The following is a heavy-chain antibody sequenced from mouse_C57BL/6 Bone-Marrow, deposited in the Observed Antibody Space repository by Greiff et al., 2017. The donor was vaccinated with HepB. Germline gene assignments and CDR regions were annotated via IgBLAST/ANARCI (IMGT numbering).Heavy chain of an antibody. V-gene: IGHV5-15*04. J-gene: IGHJ3*01. D-gene: IGHD3-2*02. CDR1: GFTFSDYG. Sequence: EVQLVESGGGLVQPGGSLKLSCAASGFTFSDYGMAWVRQAPRKGPEWVAFISNLAYSIYYADTVTGRFTISRENAKNTLYLEMSSLRSEDTAMYYCARRNLDSSGSFAYWGQGTLVTVSA. CDR2: ISNLAYSI. CDR3: ARRNLDSSGSFAY.